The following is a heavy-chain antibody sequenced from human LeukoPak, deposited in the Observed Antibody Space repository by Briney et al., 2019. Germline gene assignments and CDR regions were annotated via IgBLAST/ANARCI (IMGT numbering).Heavy chain of an antibody. J-gene: IGHJ3*02. Sequence: SETLSLTCAVYGGSFSGYYWSWIRQPPGKGLEWIGEINHSGSTNYNPSLKSRVTISADTSKNQFSLKLSSVTAADTAVYYCATLWLRGLVAFVIWGQGTMVTVSS. V-gene: IGHV4-34*01. CDR3: ATLWLRGLVAFVI. CDR2: INHSGST. CDR1: GGSFSGYY. D-gene: IGHD5-18*01.